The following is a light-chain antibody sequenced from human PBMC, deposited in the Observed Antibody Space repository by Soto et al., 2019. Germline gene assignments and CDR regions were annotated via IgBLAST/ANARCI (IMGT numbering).Light chain of an antibody. CDR1: ALIRQY. J-gene: IGLJ2*01. Sequence: SYELTQPPSVSVSPGQTARITCSGDALIRQYVYWYQQKPGQAPVLVIYKDTERPSGIPERFSGSSSGTSVTLTISGVQAEDEADYYCQSADSSRTYVVFGGGTKLTVL. CDR3: QSADSSRTYVV. V-gene: IGLV3-25*03. CDR2: KDT.